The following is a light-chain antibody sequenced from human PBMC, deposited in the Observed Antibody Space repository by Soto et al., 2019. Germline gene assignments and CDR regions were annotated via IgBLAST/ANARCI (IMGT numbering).Light chain of an antibody. CDR3: QQYNNWPPWT. V-gene: IGKV3-15*01. Sequence: EIVMTQSPATLSVSPGESATLSCRASQSVSSNLAWYQQKPGQAPRLLIYGASTRATGIPARFSGSGSGTEFTLTISSLQSEDFGVYYCQQYNNWPPWTFGQGTKVEIK. J-gene: IGKJ1*01. CDR2: GAS. CDR1: QSVSSN.